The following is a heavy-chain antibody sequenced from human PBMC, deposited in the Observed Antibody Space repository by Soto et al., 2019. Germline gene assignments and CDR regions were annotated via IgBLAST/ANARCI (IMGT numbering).Heavy chain of an antibody. CDR1: GFTFSSYA. D-gene: IGHD3-9*01. Sequence: GGSLRLSCAASGFTFSSYAMSWVRRDQGKGLEWVSAISGSGGSTYYADSVKGRFTISRDDSKNTLYLQMNSLKTEDTAVYYCTTGRVRYFDRIPYYYYGMDVWGQGTTVTVSS. CDR2: ISGSGGST. V-gene: IGHV3-23*01. CDR3: TTGRVRYFDRIPYYYYGMDV. J-gene: IGHJ6*02.